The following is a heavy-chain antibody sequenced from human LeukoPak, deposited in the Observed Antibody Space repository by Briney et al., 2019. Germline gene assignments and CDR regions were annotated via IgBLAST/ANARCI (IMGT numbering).Heavy chain of an antibody. V-gene: IGHV4-34*01. D-gene: IGHD3-10*01. Sequence: ASETLSLTCAVYGGSFSGYYWSWIRQPPGKGLEWIGEINHSGSTNYNPSLKSRVTISVDTSKNQFSLKLSSVTAADTAVYYCARVHYYGPGSYYVRYYFDYWGQGTLVTVSS. J-gene: IGHJ4*02. CDR2: INHSGST. CDR3: ARVHYYGPGSYYVRYYFDY. CDR1: GGSFSGYY.